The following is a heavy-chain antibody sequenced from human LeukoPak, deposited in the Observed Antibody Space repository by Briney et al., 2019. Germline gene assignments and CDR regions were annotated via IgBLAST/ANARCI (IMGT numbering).Heavy chain of an antibody. CDR3: AKELITIVRGVIIRPHAFDI. D-gene: IGHD3-10*01. CDR1: GFTFSSYP. V-gene: IGHV3-23*01. Sequence: GGSLTLSCAASGFTFSSYPMSWVRQAPGKGLEWVSAISGSCGSTYYADSVKGRFTISRDNSKNTLYLQMNSLRAEDTDVYYCAKELITIVRGVIIRPHAFDIWGQGTMVTVSS. J-gene: IGHJ3*02. CDR2: ISGSCGST.